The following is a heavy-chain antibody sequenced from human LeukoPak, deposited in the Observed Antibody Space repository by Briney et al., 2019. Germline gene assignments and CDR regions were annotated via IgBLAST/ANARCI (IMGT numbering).Heavy chain of an antibody. D-gene: IGHD3-9*01. CDR1: GGSFSGYY. Sequence: SETLSLTCAVYGGSFSGYYWSWIRQPPGKGLEWIGEMNHSGSTNYNPSLKSRVTISVDTSKNQFSLKLSSVTAADTAVYYRARGAYDILTGFGPYYYYMDVWGKGTTVTISS. CDR3: ARGAYDILTGFGPYYYYMDV. V-gene: IGHV4-34*01. CDR2: MNHSGST. J-gene: IGHJ6*03.